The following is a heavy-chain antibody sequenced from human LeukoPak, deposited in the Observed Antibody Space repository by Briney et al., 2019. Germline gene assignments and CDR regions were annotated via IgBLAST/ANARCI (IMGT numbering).Heavy chain of an antibody. CDR3: ARSEYCGGDCYPDLFDY. J-gene: IGHJ4*02. V-gene: IGHV1-8*01. CDR1: GYTFTSYD. CDR2: MNPNSGNT. D-gene: IGHD2-21*02. Sequence: GASVEVSCKASGYTFTSYDINWVRQATGQGLEWMGWMNPNSGNTGYAQKFQGRVTMTRNTSISTAYMELSSLRSDDTAVYYCARSEYCGGDCYPDLFDYWGQGTLVTVSS.